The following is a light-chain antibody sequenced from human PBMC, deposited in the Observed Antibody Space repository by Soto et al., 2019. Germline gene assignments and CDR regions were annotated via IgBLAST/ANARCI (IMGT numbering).Light chain of an antibody. Sequence: EIVLTQSPGTLSLSPGERATLSCRASQSVSSSYLAWYQQKPGQAPRLLIYAASSRATGIPDRFSGSGSGTDFTLTISRLEPEDFDLYYCQQYGTSPWTFGQGTKVDI. CDR3: QQYGTSPWT. CDR1: QSVSSSY. V-gene: IGKV3-20*01. J-gene: IGKJ1*01. CDR2: AAS.